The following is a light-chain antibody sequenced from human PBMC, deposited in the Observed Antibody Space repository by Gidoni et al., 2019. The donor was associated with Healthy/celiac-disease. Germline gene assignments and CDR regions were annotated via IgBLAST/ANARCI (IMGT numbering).Light chain of an antibody. CDR1: QSVSSSY. J-gene: IGKJ2*01. V-gene: IGKV3-20*01. CDR2: GAS. CDR3: QQYGSSPLYT. Sequence: EIVLTQSPGTLSLSPGERATLSCRASQSVSSSYLAWYQQKPGQAPRLLIYGASSRATGIPDRFSGSWSGTDFPLTLSRLEPEDFAVYYCQQYGSSPLYTFGQGTKLEIK.